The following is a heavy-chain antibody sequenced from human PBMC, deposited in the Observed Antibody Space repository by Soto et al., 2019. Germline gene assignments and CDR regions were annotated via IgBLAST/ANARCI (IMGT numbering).Heavy chain of an antibody. CDR2: IKTKREGETT. D-gene: IGHD3-22*01. CDR1: GFTFKDAW. Sequence: GGSLRLSCAASGFTFKDAWMNWVRQPPGKGLEWVGRIKTKREGETTDYAAPVKGIFTVSRDDSKNTLYLDMHRLKTEDTAVYYCATDQAVSARYYDSRGFLSFDYWGQGALVTVSS. V-gene: IGHV3-15*07. J-gene: IGHJ4*02. CDR3: ATDQAVSARYYDSRGFLSFDY.